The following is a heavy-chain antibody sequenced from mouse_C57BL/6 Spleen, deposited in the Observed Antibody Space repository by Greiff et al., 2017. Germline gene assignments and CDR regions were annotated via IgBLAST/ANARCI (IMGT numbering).Heavy chain of an antibody. Sequence: QVQLQQPGAELVKPGASVKLSCKASSYTFTSYWMHWVKQRPGQGLEWIGMIHPNSGSTNYNEKFKSKATLTVDKSSSTAYMQLSSLTSEDSAVYYCARKDYGSSLDYWGQGTTLTVSS. V-gene: IGHV1-64*01. J-gene: IGHJ2*01. CDR1: SYTFTSYW. CDR2: IHPNSGST. CDR3: ARKDYGSSLDY. D-gene: IGHD1-1*01.